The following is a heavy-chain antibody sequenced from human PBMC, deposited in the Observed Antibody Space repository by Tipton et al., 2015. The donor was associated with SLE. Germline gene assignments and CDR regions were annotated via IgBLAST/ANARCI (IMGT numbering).Heavy chain of an antibody. J-gene: IGHJ6*03. D-gene: IGHD3-3*01. V-gene: IGHV4-61*02. Sequence: TLSLTCTVSGGSISSGTYYWSWIRQPAGKGLEWIGRIFTRGSMNYNLSLKSRVTISRDTTKNRVSLQLNSVTAADTAVYYCARDQRPLWRNYMDVWGKGTTVTISS. CDR3: ARDQRPLWRNYMDV. CDR2: IFTRGSM. CDR1: GGSISSGTYY.